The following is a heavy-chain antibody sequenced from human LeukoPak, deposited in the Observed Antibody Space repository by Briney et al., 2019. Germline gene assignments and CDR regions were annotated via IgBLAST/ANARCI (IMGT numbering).Heavy chain of an antibody. V-gene: IGHV3-23*01. J-gene: IGHJ4*01. CDR2: ISGSGVCR. Sequence: GGSLRLSCAASGFTFSSYAMSWVRQAPGKGLEWVSAISGSGVCRYYADSVRGRFTISRDNSKNTLYLQMNGLRAEDTALYYCARNSREYSYGSVDYWGHGALVTVSS. CDR1: GFTFSSYA. CDR3: ARNSREYSYGSVDY. D-gene: IGHD5-18*01.